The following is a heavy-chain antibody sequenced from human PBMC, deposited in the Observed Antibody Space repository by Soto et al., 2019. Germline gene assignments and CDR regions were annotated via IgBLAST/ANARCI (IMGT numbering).Heavy chain of an antibody. V-gene: IGHV3-23*01. Sequence: EVQLLESGGGLVQPGGSLRLSCAASGFTFSSYAMSWVRQAPGKGLEWVSAISGSGGSTYYADSVKGRFTISRDNSKNTLYLQMNSLRAEDTAVYYCAKDEMGRGYYCYGMDVWGQGTTVNVSS. CDR2: ISGSGGST. J-gene: IGHJ6*02. D-gene: IGHD2-8*01. CDR3: AKDEMGRGYYCYGMDV. CDR1: GFTFSSYA.